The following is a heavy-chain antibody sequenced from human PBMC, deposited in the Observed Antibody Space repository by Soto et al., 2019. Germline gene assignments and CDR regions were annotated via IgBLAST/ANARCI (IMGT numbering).Heavy chain of an antibody. CDR2: ISPYTGNT. Sequence: QVQLVQSGDEVKKPGASVKVSCKASGYIFVNYGIAWGRQAPGQGLEWMGWISPYTGNTHSATQVQGRLTMTTDTSTSTAYMELGSLTSDDTAVYYCVMVDNYVTPTPQDVWGQGTTVTVSS. CDR1: GYIFVNYG. V-gene: IGHV1-18*01. CDR3: VMVDNYVTPTPQDV. D-gene: IGHD3-16*01. J-gene: IGHJ6*02.